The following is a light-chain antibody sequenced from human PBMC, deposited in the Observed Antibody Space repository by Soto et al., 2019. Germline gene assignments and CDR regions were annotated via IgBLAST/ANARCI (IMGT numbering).Light chain of an antibody. J-gene: IGKJ1*01. Sequence: EVMVSKSLGTLSLSKRERATLSCMASQSVSSSYLAWYQQRRGQAPRLLIYGATSRATGIPDRFSGSGSGTDFTLTISRLEPEDFAVYYCHQYQNLWTFCQGAKVDI. CDR2: GAT. CDR3: HQYQNLWT. CDR1: QSVSSSY. V-gene: IGKV3-20*01.